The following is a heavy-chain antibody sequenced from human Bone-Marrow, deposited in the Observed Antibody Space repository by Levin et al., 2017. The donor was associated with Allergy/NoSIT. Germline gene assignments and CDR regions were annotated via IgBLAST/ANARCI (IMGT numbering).Heavy chain of an antibody. Sequence: SCAASGFTFSSYAMHWVRQAPGKGLEWVAVISYDGSNKYYADSVKGRFTISRDNSKNTLYLQMNSLRAEDTAVYYCARVEMATPRVFDYWGQGTLVTVSS. CDR3: ARVEMATPRVFDY. CDR2: ISYDGSNK. D-gene: IGHD5-24*01. CDR1: GFTFSSYA. J-gene: IGHJ4*02. V-gene: IGHV3-30*04.